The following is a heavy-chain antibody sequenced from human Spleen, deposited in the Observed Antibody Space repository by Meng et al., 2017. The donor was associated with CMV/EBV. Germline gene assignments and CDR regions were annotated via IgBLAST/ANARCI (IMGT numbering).Heavy chain of an antibody. CDR2: INRSGSP. Sequence: GSFSGYYWSWIRQPPGKGLEWIGEINRSGSPSYNPSLKSRVSISVDTSKNQFSLKLSSVTAADTAVYYCARGRRYDFWSGSYYVDSWGQGTLVTVSS. CDR1: GSFSGYY. D-gene: IGHD3-3*01. CDR3: ARGRRYDFWSGSYYVDS. J-gene: IGHJ4*02. V-gene: IGHV4-34*01.